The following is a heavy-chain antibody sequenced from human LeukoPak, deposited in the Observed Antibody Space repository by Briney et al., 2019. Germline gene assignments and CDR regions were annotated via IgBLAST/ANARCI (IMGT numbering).Heavy chain of an antibody. V-gene: IGHV4-31*03. CDR2: IYYSGSI. CDR1: GGSISSGGYY. CDR3: ARDEGGASGYFVYFQH. J-gene: IGHJ1*01. Sequence: SETLSLTCTVSGGSISSGGYYWSWIRQHPGKGLEWIGYIYYSGSIYYNPSLKSRVTISVDRSKNQLSLKLSSVTAADTAVYYCARDEGGASGYFVYFQHWGQGTLVTVSS. D-gene: IGHD3-22*01.